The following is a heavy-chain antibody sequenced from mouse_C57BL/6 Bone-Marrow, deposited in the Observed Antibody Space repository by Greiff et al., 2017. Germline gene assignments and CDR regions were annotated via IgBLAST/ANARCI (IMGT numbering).Heavy chain of an antibody. Sequence: EVMLVESGEGLVKPGGSLKLSCAASGFTFSSYAMSWVRQTPEKRLEWVAYISSGGDYIYYADTVKGRFTISRDNARNTLYLQMSSLKSEDTAMYYCTRVSSNYSYYAMDYWGQGTSVTVSS. V-gene: IGHV5-9-1*02. D-gene: IGHD2-5*01. CDR1: GFTFSSYA. J-gene: IGHJ4*01. CDR2: ISSGGDYI. CDR3: TRVSSNYSYYAMDY.